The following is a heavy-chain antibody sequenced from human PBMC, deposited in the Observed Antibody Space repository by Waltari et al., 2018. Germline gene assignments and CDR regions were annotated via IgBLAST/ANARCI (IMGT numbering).Heavy chain of an antibody. D-gene: IGHD1-1*01. CDR1: GFTFSSYA. Sequence: QVQLVESGGGVVQPGRSLRLSCAASGFTFSSYAMHWVRQAPGKGLEWVAVISYDGSNKYYADSVKGRFTISRDNSKNTLYLQMNSLRAEDTAVYYCARAGTRGYYYYYMDVWGQGTLVTVSS. CDR3: ARAGTRGYYYYYMDV. J-gene: IGHJ6*03. V-gene: IGHV3-30-3*01. CDR2: ISYDGSNK.